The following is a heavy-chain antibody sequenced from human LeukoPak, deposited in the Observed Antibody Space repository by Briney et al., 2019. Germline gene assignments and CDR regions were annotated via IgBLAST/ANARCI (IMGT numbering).Heavy chain of an antibody. V-gene: IGHV3-21*01. D-gene: IGHD5-18*01. CDR3: ARDLDSYGYVDY. CDR1: GFTFSSYE. CDR2: ISTSSSYI. Sequence: PGGSLRLSCAASGFTFSSYEMNWVRQAPGKGLEWVSSISTSSSYIYYADSVKGRFTISRDNAKNSLYLQMNSLRAEDTAVYYCARDLDSYGYVDYWGQGTLVTVSS. J-gene: IGHJ4*02.